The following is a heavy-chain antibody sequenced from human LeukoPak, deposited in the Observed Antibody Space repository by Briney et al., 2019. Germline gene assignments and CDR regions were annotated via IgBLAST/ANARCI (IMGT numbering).Heavy chain of an antibody. Sequence: SETLSFTCAVYGGSFSGYYWSWIRQPPGKGLEWIGEINHSGSTNYNPSLKSRVTISVDTSKNQFSLKLSSVTAADTAVYYCARDHRSGYSYGYYYYYGMDVWGQGTTVTVSS. CDR2: INHSGST. V-gene: IGHV4-34*01. CDR1: GGSFSGYY. D-gene: IGHD5-18*01. J-gene: IGHJ6*02. CDR3: ARDHRSGYSYGYYYYYGMDV.